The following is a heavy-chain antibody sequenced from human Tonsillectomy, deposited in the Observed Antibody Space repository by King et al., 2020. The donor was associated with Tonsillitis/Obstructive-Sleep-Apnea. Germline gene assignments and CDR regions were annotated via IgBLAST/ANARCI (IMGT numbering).Heavy chain of an antibody. V-gene: IGHV4-59*01. Sequence: MQLQESGPGLVKPSETLSLTCTVSGGSISSYYWNWIRQPPGKGLEWIGYISDSGSTKYNPSLTGRVTISVDTAKNQFSLKLNSVTAAATAMYYCARGRHPGGKNWFDPWGQGTLVTVSS. CDR2: ISDSGST. CDR1: GGSISSYY. D-gene: IGHD4-23*01. CDR3: ARGRHPGGKNWFDP. J-gene: IGHJ5*02.